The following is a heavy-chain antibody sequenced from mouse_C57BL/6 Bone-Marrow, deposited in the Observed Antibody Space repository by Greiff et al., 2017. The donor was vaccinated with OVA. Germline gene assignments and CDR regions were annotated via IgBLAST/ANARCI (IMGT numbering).Heavy chain of an antibody. CDR2: IYPRDGSN. CDR3: ARDYYGSSRYWYFDV. D-gene: IGHD1-1*01. CDR1: GYTFTSYD. J-gene: IGHJ1*03. V-gene: IGHV1-85*01. Sequence: VKLVESGPELVKPGASVKLSCKASGYTFTSYDINWVKQRPGQGLEWIGWIYPRDGSNKYNEKFKGKATLTVDTSSSTAYMELHSLTSEDSAVYFCARDYYGSSRYWYFDVWGTGTTVTVSS.